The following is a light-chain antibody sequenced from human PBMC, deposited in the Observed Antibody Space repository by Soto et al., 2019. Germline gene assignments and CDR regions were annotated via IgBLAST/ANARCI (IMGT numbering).Light chain of an antibody. CDR3: QQYDDWPLT. Sequence: EIVMTQSPATLSVSPGERATLSCGASQSVSSNLAWYQQKPGQAPKLLLYNPSTRATGIPARFSGSGSGTEFTLTISSLQSEDFAIYYGQQYDDWPLTFGGGTKVEIK. CDR2: NPS. V-gene: IGKV3-15*01. J-gene: IGKJ4*01. CDR1: QSVSSN.